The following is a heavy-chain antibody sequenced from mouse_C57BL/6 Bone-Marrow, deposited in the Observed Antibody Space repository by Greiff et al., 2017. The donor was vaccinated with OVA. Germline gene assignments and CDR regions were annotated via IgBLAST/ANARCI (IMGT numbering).Heavy chain of an antibody. CDR1: GYTFTDYY. V-gene: IGHV1-26*01. J-gene: IGHJ2*01. Sequence: EVQLQQSGPELVKPGASVKISCKASGYTFTDYYMNWVKQSHGKSLEWIGDINPNNGGTSYNQKFKGKATLTVDKSSSTAYMELRSLTSEDSAVYYCASGNYVWGQGTTLTVSS. CDR2: INPNNGGT. D-gene: IGHD2-1*01. CDR3: ASGNYV.